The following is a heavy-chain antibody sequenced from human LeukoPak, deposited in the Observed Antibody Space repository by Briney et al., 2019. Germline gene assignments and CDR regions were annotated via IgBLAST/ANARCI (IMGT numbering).Heavy chain of an antibody. CDR2: IISASSYT. Sequence: KPGGSLRLACAASGFTFSDYYMSWIRQAPGKGLEWVSYIISASSYTNYADSVKGRFTISRDNAKNSLYLQMNSLRGEDTAVYYCARGRHCSGGRCYSDFDSWGQGTLVTVSS. V-gene: IGHV3-11*06. D-gene: IGHD2-15*01. CDR1: GFTFSDYY. J-gene: IGHJ4*02. CDR3: ARGRHCSGGRCYSDFDS.